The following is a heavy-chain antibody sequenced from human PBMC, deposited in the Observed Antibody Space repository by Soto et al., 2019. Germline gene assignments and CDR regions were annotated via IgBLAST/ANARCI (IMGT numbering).Heavy chain of an antibody. CDR1: GFTFSTYA. Sequence: GGSLRLSCAASGFTFSTYAMHWVRQAPGKGLEWVAVISYEGSNKYYADSVKGRFTISRDNSKNTLYLQMNSLRAEDTAVYYCARVAGIAVAGTNYDYWGQGTLVTVSS. CDR3: ARVAGIAVAGTNYDY. V-gene: IGHV3-30-3*01. CDR2: ISYEGSNK. D-gene: IGHD6-19*01. J-gene: IGHJ4*02.